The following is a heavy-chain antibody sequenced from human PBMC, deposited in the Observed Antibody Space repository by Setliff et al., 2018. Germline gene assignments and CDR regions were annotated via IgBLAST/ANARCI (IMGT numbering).Heavy chain of an antibody. CDR2: IHASGSP. D-gene: IGHD3-16*01. V-gene: IGHV4-61*02. J-gene: IGHJ2*01. CDR3: VRGGSAWAWHYQL. Sequence: PSETLSLTCTVSGGSITSGSFYWSWIRQPAGKKLEWIGRIHASGSPDYNPSFKSRVTISRDTSTNQFSLKLGSVTAADTAVYYCVRGGSAWAWHYQLWGRGVLVTVSS. CDR1: GGSITSGSFY.